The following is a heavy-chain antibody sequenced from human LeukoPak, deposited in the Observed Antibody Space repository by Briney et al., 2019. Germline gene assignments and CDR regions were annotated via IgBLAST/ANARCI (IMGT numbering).Heavy chain of an antibody. V-gene: IGHV4-30-4*08. CDR2: IYCSGST. CDR3: ARGRGVPYYYDSSGYYPADY. D-gene: IGHD3-22*01. CDR1: GGSISSGGYY. Sequence: SQTLSLTCTVSGGSISSGGYYWSWIRQHPGKGLEWIGYIYCSGSTYYNPSLKSRVTISVDTSKNQFSLKLSSVTAADTAVYYCARGRGVPYYYDSSGYYPADYWGQGTLVTVSS. J-gene: IGHJ4*02.